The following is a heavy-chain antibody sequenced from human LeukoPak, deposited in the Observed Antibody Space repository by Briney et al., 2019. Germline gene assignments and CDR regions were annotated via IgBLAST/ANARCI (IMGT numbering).Heavy chain of an antibody. V-gene: IGHV4-59*01. CDR1: GGSISSYY. CDR3: ARGTYGSGSYLPSYYFDY. D-gene: IGHD3-10*01. Sequence: PSETLSLTCTVSGGSISSYYWSWIRQPPGKGLESIGYIYYSGSTNYNPSLKSRVTISVDTSKNQFSLKLSSVTAADTAVYYCARGTYGSGSYLPSYYFDYWGQGTLVTVSS. J-gene: IGHJ4*02. CDR2: IYYSGST.